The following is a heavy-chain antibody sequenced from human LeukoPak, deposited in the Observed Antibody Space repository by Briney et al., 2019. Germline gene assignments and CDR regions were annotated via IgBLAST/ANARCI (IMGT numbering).Heavy chain of an antibody. D-gene: IGHD3-3*01. CDR1: GFTFSSYG. J-gene: IGHJ4*02. Sequence: PGGSLRLSCAASGFTFSSYGMHWVRQAPGKGLEWVAVIWYDGSNKYYADSVKGRFTISRDNSKNTLYLQMNSLRAEDTAVYYCARDRGYDFWSGYFGAMGGFDYWGQGTLVTVSS. CDR3: ARDRGYDFWSGYFGAMGGFDY. V-gene: IGHV3-33*01. CDR2: IWYDGSNK.